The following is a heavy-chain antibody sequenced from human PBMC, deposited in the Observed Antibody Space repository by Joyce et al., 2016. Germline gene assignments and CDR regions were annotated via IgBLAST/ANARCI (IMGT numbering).Heavy chain of an antibody. J-gene: IGHJ4*02. Sequence: EVQLVESGGGLVQPGRSLRLSCAASGFQFGDYARHWVRQTSEKGLEWVAGITWNGNIIGYVDSVKGRFTISRDNAKNSLFLQMNSLRAGDTAMYYCSKGDFYESASPPYWGQGTLVTVSS. D-gene: IGHD3-3*01. CDR1: GFQFGDYA. V-gene: IGHV3-9*01. CDR3: SKGDFYESASPPY. CDR2: ITWNGNII.